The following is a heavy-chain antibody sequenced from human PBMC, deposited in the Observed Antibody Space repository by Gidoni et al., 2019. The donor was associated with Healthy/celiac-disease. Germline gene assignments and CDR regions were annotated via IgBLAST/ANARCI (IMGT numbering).Heavy chain of an antibody. CDR1: GFTFSTYG. J-gene: IGHJ6*02. CDR2: KWYDGSNK. D-gene: IGHD6-6*01. CDR3: ARGSSSSLGLRYYYFAMDV. V-gene: IGHV3-33*01. Sequence: QAQLAESGGGVAQPGRSLRFSCEASGFTFSTYGILWVRRVPGKGLEWVAVKWYDGSNKNYADSVKGRFTSSRDNSKNMLYLQMNSLGAEDTAVYYCARGSSSSLGLRYYYFAMDVWGQGTTVTVSS.